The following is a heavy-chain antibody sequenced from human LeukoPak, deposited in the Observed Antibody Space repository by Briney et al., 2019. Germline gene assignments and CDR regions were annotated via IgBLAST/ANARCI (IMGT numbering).Heavy chain of an antibody. CDR3: ARGKRGYTYGGGGTRYYYYHYMDV. CDR1: GGSFSGSY. V-gene: IGHV4-34*01. D-gene: IGHD5-18*01. J-gene: IGHJ6*03. Sequence: SETLSLTCAVYGGSFSGSYWSWVRQPPGKALEWIGEINHSGSTNYNPSLNSRVTMSGDTSKNQFSLNLTSVTAAHTAVYYCARGKRGYTYGGGGTRYYYYHYMDVWDKGTTVTVSS. CDR2: INHSGST.